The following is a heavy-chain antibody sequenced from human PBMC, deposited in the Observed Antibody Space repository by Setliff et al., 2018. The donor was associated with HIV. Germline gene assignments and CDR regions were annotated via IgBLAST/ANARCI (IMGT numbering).Heavy chain of an antibody. D-gene: IGHD3-3*01. CDR2: ITPNSAGT. V-gene: IGHV1-2*06. CDR1: GYTFTGYF. J-gene: IGHJ4*02. Sequence: PGESLKISCKASGYTFTGYFIHWVRQAPGQGLEWMGRITPNSAGTNYAQKFQGRVTMTRDTSISTVYMDLRRLTSDDTAVYYCARYNFWSGYESDYWGQGTLVTVSS. CDR3: ARYNFWSGYESDY.